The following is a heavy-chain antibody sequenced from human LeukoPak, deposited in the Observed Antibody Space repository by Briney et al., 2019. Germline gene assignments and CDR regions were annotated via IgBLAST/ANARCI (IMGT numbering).Heavy chain of an antibody. CDR3: TRGDSGDSGYGLPNYYYYGMDV. Sequence: PGGSLRLSCTASGFTFGDYAMSWFRQAPGKGLEWVGFIRSKAYGGTTEYAASVKGRFTISRDDSKSIAYLQMNSLKTEDTAVYYCTRGDSGDSGYGLPNYYYYGMDVWGQGTTVTVSS. D-gene: IGHD5-12*01. CDR2: IRSKAYGGTT. CDR1: GFTFGDYA. V-gene: IGHV3-49*03. J-gene: IGHJ6*02.